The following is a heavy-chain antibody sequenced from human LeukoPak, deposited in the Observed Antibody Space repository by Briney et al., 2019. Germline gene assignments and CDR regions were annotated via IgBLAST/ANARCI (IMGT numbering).Heavy chain of an antibody. CDR3: AKDKDSSGWYGAFDY. Sequence: PGGSLRLSCAASGFTFDDYAMHWVRQAPGKGLEWVSLISWDGGSTYYADSVKGRFTISRDNSKNSLYLQMNSLRAEDTALYYCAKDKDSSGWYGAFDYWGQGTLVTVSS. J-gene: IGHJ4*02. CDR1: GFTFDDYA. CDR2: ISWDGGST. V-gene: IGHV3-43D*03. D-gene: IGHD6-19*01.